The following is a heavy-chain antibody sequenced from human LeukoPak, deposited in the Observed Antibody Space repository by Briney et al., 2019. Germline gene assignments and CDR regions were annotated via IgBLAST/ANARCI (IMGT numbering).Heavy chain of an antibody. D-gene: IGHD5-18*01. CDR2: IYSGGST. V-gene: IGHV3-53*01. Sequence: GGSLRLSCAASGFTASSNYMSWVRQAPGKGLEWVSVIYSGGSTYYADSVKGRFTISRDNSKNTLYLQMNSLRAEDTAVYYCARGPDTAIGYWGQGTLVTVSS. J-gene: IGHJ4*02. CDR3: ARGPDTAIGY. CDR1: GFTASSNY.